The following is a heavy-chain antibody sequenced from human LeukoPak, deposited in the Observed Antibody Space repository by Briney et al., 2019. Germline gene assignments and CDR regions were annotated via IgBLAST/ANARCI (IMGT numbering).Heavy chain of an antibody. V-gene: IGHV3-21*01. CDR3: VRVDHSLGKTYFDY. CDR2: ISSSSSFM. CDR1: GFTFSTYS. Sequence: GGSLRLSCAASGFTFSTYSLNWVRQAPGKGLEWGSSISSSSSFMYYADSVKGRFTISRDNAKNALYLQMNSLRAEDTAVYYCVRVDHSLGKTYFDYWGQGTLVTVSS. D-gene: IGHD2-21*01. J-gene: IGHJ4*02.